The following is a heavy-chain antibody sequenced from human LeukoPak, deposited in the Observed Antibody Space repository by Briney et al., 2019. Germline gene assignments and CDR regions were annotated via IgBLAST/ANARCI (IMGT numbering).Heavy chain of an antibody. CDR3: ARDYYDSSGYYRSHDY. Sequence: SETLSLTCTVSGGSISSYYWSWIRQPPGKGLEWIGYIYYSGSTNYNPSLKSRVTISVDTSKNQSSLKLSSVTPADTAVYYCARDYYDSSGYYRSHDYWGQGTLVTVSS. V-gene: IGHV4-59*01. D-gene: IGHD3-22*01. J-gene: IGHJ4*02. CDR1: GGSISSYY. CDR2: IYYSGST.